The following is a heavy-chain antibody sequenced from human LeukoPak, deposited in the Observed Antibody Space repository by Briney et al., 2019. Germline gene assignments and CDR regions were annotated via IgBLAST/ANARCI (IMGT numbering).Heavy chain of an antibody. Sequence: GGSLRLSCAASGFTFSSYGMHWVRQAPGKGLEWMAVISYDGSNKYYADSVKGRFTISRDNSKNTLYLQMNSLRDEDTAVYYCAKDHTVGATGPIDYWGQGTLVIVSS. D-gene: IGHD1-26*01. J-gene: IGHJ4*02. CDR3: AKDHTVGATGPIDY. CDR2: ISYDGSNK. V-gene: IGHV3-30*18. CDR1: GFTFSSYG.